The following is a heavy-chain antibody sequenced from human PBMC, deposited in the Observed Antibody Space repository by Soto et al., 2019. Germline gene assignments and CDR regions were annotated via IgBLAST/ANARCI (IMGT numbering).Heavy chain of an antibody. CDR1: GYTFTSYA. Sequence: ASVKVSCKASGYTFTSYAMHWVRQAPGQRLEWMGWINAGNGNTKYSQKFQGRVTITRDTSASTAYMELSSLRSEDTAVYYCARIGYGSGSFYYYGMDFWGQGTTVTVSS. J-gene: IGHJ6*02. D-gene: IGHD3-10*01. V-gene: IGHV1-3*01. CDR2: INAGNGNT. CDR3: ARIGYGSGSFYYYGMDF.